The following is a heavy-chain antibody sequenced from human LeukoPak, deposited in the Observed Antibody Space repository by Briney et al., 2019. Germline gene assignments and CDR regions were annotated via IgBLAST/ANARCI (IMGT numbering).Heavy chain of an antibody. Sequence: KTSETLSLTCAVYGGSFSGFYWSWIRQPPGKGLEWIGEINHSGSTNYNPSLKSRVTISVDTSKNQFSLKLSSVTAADTAVYYCARSPLGRYYDSSGPNWFDPWGQGTLVTVSS. J-gene: IGHJ5*02. V-gene: IGHV4-34*01. CDR2: INHSGST. CDR1: GGSFSGFY. D-gene: IGHD3-22*01. CDR3: ARSPLGRYYDSSGPNWFDP.